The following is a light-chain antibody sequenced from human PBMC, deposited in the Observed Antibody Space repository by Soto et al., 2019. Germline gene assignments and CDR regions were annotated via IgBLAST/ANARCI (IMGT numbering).Light chain of an antibody. J-gene: IGKJ2*01. CDR2: DAS. Sequence: EIVLTQSPATLSLSPGERATLSCRASQSVVTSLAWYQQKPGQPPRLLIYDASNRATGIPARFSGSGSGTDFTLTISSLEPEDVAVYDCQQRFTWYTFGQGTKLEIK. CDR3: QQRFTWYT. V-gene: IGKV3-11*01. CDR1: QSVVTS.